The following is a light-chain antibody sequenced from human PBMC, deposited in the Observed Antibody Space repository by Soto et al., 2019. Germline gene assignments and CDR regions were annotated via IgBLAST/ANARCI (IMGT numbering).Light chain of an antibody. Sequence: SALTQPASVSGSPGQSITISCTGTSSDLGIYNYVSWYQQQPGKAPKLMIYQVTNRPSGVSNRFSGSRSGNTASLTISGLQAEDEADYYCSSYTDSRNYVFGTGNKV. J-gene: IGLJ1*01. CDR1: SSDLGIYNY. CDR2: QVT. CDR3: SSYTDSRNYV. V-gene: IGLV2-14*01.